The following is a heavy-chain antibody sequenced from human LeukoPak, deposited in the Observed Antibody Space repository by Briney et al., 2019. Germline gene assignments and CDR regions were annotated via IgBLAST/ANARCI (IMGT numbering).Heavy chain of an antibody. CDR3: ARGLEQWLDPRYYFDY. D-gene: IGHD6-19*01. V-gene: IGHV4-34*01. CDR1: GGSFSGYY. J-gene: IGHJ4*02. CDR2: INHSGST. Sequence: SETLSLTCAVYGGSFSGYYWSWIRQPPGKGLEWFGEINHSGSTNYNPSLKSRVTISVDTSKNQFSLKLSSVTAADTAVYYCARGLEQWLDPRYYFDYWGQGTLVTVSS.